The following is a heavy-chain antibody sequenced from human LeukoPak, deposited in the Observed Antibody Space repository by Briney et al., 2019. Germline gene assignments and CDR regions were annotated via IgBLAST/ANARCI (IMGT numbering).Heavy chain of an antibody. J-gene: IGHJ5*02. CDR1: SGSISSSSFY. Sequence: KPSETLSLTCTVSSGSISSSSFYWDWIRQPPGKGLEWIGNIYYSGSTYYNPSLKSRVTISVDTSRTQFSLKLSSVTAADTAVYYCARYSSSVGWFDPWGQGTLVTVSS. D-gene: IGHD6-6*01. CDR2: IYYSGST. V-gene: IGHV4-39*01. CDR3: ARYSSSVGWFDP.